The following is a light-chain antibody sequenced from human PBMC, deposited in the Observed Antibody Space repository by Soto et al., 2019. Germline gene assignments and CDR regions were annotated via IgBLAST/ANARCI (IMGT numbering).Light chain of an antibody. CDR2: DDS. CDR1: SSDVGGYNY. CDR3: SSYTSSSTLYV. V-gene: IGLV2-14*01. Sequence: QSALTQPASVSGSPGQSITISCTGTSSDVGGYNYVSWYQQHPGKAPKLMIYDDSNRPSGVSNRFSGSKSGNTASLTISGLQAEDEADYYCSSYTSSSTLYVFRTGTKVTVL. J-gene: IGLJ1*01.